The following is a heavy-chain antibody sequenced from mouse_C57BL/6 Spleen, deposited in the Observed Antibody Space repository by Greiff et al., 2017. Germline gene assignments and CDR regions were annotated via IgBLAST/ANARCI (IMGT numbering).Heavy chain of an antibody. V-gene: IGHV3-6*01. Sequence: EVKLQESGPGLVKPSQSLSLTCSVTGYSITSGYYWNWIRQFPGNKLEWMGYISYDGSNNYNPSLKNRISITRDTSKNQFFLKLNSVTTEDTATYYCAMDYYGSTWFAYWGQGTLVTVSA. CDR3: AMDYYGSTWFAY. CDR1: GYSITSGYY. J-gene: IGHJ3*01. CDR2: ISYDGSN. D-gene: IGHD1-1*01.